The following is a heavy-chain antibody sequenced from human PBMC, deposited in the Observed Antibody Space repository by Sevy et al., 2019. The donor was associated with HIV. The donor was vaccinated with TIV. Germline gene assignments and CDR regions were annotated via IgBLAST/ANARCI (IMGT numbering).Heavy chain of an antibody. CDR2: ISWNSGSI. J-gene: IGHJ2*01. CDR3: AKDIDPKVYDSSGYRDWYFDL. D-gene: IGHD3-22*01. CDR1: GFTFDDYA. Sequence: GGSLRLSCAASGFTFDDYAMHWVRQAPGKGLEWVSGISWNSGSIGYADSVKGRFTISRDNAKNSLYLQMNSLRAEDTALYYCAKDIDPKVYDSSGYRDWYFDLWGRGTLVTVSS. V-gene: IGHV3-9*01.